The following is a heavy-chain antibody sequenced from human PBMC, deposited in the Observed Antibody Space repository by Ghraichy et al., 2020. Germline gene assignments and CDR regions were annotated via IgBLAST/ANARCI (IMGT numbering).Heavy chain of an antibody. CDR1: GFTFSDHY. CDR2: TRNKANSYTT. V-gene: IGHV3-72*01. Sequence: GGSLRLSCAVSGFTFSDHYMDWVRQAPGKGLEWVGRTRNKANSYTTEYAASVKGRFTVSRDDSKNSLYLQMNSLKTEDTAVYYCARGSIAARPGLDYWGQGTLVTVSS. CDR3: ARGSIAARPGLDY. J-gene: IGHJ4*02. D-gene: IGHD6-6*01.